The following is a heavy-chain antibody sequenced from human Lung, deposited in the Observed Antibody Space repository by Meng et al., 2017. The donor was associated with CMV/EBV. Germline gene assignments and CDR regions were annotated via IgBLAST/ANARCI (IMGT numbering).Heavy chain of an antibody. CDR1: GFTFSSYG. D-gene: IGHD3-22*01. J-gene: IGHJ4*02. Sequence: GGSXRLXCAASGFTFSSYGMHWVRQAPGKGLEWVAVISYDGSNKYYADSVKGRFTISRDNSKNTLYLQMNSLRAEDTAVYYCARDLSYYDSSGYRFDYWGQGTLVTVSS. CDR3: ARDLSYYDSSGYRFDY. CDR2: ISYDGSNK. V-gene: IGHV3-30*19.